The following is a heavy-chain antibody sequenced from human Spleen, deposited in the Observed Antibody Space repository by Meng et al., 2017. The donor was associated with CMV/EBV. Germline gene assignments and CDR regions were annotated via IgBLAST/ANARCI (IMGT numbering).Heavy chain of an antibody. J-gene: IGHJ4*02. CDR3: ARGVPVANIQFDY. V-gene: IGHV4-61*01. CDR1: GGSVSSGSYY. D-gene: IGHD6-19*01. CDR2: IYYSGST. Sequence: SETLSLTCTVSGGSVSSGSYYWSWIRQPPGKGLEWIGYIYYSGSTNYNPSLKSRVTISVDTSKNQFSLKLSSVTAADTAVYYCARGVPVANIQFDYWGQGTLVTVSS.